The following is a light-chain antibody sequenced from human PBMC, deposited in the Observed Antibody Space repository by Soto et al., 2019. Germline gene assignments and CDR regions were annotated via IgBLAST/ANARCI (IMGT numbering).Light chain of an antibody. CDR2: EVT. CDR3: SSYAGSNNLRL. V-gene: IGLV2-8*01. CDR1: SSDVRDYNF. Sequence: QSALTQPPSASGSPGQSVTISCTGTSSDVRDYNFVSWYQQHPGKAPKLMIYEVTKRPSGVPARFSGPRSGNTASLTVSGLQAEDEADYYCSSYAGSNNLRLFGGGTKVTVL. J-gene: IGLJ2*01.